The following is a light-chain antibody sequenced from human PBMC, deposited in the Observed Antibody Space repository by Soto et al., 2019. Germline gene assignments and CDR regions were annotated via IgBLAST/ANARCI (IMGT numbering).Light chain of an antibody. CDR1: ISNIGTSS. CDR2: TTN. J-gene: IGLJ1*01. CDR3: AAWDDSLNGHV. V-gene: IGLV1-44*01. Sequence: QYVLTQPHSASGIHRHSVTISCSGSISNIGTSSVHWFQQLPGTAPKLLISTTNQRPSGVPERFSGSKSGTSASLAISGLQSEDEADYYCAAWDDSLNGHVFGTGTKVTVL.